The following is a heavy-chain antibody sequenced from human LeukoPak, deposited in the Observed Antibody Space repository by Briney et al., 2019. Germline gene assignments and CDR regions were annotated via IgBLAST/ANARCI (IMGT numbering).Heavy chain of an antibody. CDR3: ARETAWPENTPMILFSYFDY. V-gene: IGHV4-30-2*01. Sequence: SETLSLTCTVSGGSISSGGYYWSWIRQPPGKGLEWIGYFYHSGSTYYNPSLKSRVTISVDRSKNQFSLKLSSVTAADTAVYYCARETAWPENTPMILFSYFDYWGRGILVTVSS. J-gene: IGHJ4*02. D-gene: IGHD3/OR15-3a*01. CDR2: FYHSGST. CDR1: GGSISSGGYY.